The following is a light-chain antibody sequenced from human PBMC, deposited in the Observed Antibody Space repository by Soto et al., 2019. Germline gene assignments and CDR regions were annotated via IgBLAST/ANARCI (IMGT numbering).Light chain of an antibody. CDR2: GAS. CDR3: QQLNTFPYT. J-gene: IGKJ2*01. V-gene: IGKV1-9*01. CDR1: QGIRSS. Sequence: DIQLTQSPSFLSASVGDRVSITCRASQGIRSSLAWYQQNPGKAPRLLIYGASTLQSGVPSRFSGSGSETEFTLTISSLQPEDFTTYYCQQLNTFPYTFGQGTKLGI.